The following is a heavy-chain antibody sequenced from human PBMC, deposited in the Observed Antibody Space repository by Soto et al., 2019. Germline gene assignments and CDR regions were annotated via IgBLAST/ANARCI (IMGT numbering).Heavy chain of an antibody. Sequence: GGSLRLSCAASGFTVSSNDMSWVRQAPGKGLEWVSVVYSGGSTFYADSVKGRFTISRDNSKNTLCLQMNSLRTEDTAVYYCAGRRATAASFDHWGQGTLVTVSS. V-gene: IGHV3-53*01. J-gene: IGHJ4*02. CDR1: GFTVSSND. CDR2: VYSGGST. CDR3: AGRRATAASFDH. D-gene: IGHD5-18*01.